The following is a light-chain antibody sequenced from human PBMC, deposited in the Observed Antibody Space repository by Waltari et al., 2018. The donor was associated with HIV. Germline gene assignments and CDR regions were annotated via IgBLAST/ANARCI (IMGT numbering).Light chain of an antibody. CDR3: CSYASSTTYV. V-gene: IGLV2-23*02. Sequence: QSALTQPASVSGSPGQSITISCTGTNSDVGNYNLVSWYQQHPGKATKLMIYEVNKRPSGISDCFSGSKADHTASLTISGLQAEDEADYYCCSYASSTTYVFGTGTKITVL. CDR2: EVN. CDR1: NSDVGNYNL. J-gene: IGLJ1*01.